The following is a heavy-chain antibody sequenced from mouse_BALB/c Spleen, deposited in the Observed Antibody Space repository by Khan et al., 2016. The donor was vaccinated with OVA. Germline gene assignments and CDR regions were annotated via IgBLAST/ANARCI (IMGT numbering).Heavy chain of an antibody. CDR3: ASHLTGSFAY. D-gene: IGHD4-1*01. V-gene: IGHV5-6*01. CDR1: GFTFSSYS. J-gene: IGHJ3*01. Sequence: EVELVASGGDLVKPGGSLKLSCAASGFTFSSYSMSWVRQTPDKRLEWVATISSGGDYTYYLDIVKGRFTISRDNARNTLYLQVSSLKSEDTAMYYCASHLTGSFAYWGQGTLVTVSA. CDR2: ISSGGDYT.